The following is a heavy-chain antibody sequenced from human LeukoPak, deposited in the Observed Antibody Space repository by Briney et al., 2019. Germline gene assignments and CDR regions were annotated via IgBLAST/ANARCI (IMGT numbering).Heavy chain of an antibody. CDR1: GFTFSSYA. CDR3: ARDSLTMIVGRQKRGLDY. J-gene: IGHJ4*02. D-gene: IGHD3-22*01. V-gene: IGHV3-30*02. Sequence: GGSLRLSCAASGFTFSSYAIHWVRQAPGKGLEWVAFIRFDGSNKYYADSVKGRFTISRDNAKNSLYLQMNSLRAEDTAVYYCARDSLTMIVGRQKRGLDYWGQGTLVTVSS. CDR2: IRFDGSNK.